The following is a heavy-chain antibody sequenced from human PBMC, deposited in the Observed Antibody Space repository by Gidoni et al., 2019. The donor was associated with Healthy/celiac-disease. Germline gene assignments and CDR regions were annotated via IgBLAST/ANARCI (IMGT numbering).Heavy chain of an antibody. D-gene: IGHD6-6*01. V-gene: IGHV3-49*05. CDR3: TRSLYSSSLSAFDY. J-gene: IGHJ4*02. CDR2: MRSKAYGGTT. CDR1: GFTFGDYA. Sequence: EVQLVESGGGLVKPGRSLRLPCTASGFTFGDYAMSWFRQAPGKGLGWLGFMRSKAYGGTTEYAASVKGRFTISRDDSKSIAYLQMNSLKTEDTAVYYCTRSLYSSSLSAFDYWGQGTLVTVSS.